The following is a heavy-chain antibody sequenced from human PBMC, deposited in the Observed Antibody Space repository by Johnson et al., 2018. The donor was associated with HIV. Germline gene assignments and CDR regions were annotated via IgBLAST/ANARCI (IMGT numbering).Heavy chain of an antibody. V-gene: IGHV3-30*04. CDR1: GFTFSSYA. Sequence: QVQLVESGGGVVQPGRSLRLSCAASGFTFSSYAMHWVRQAPGKGLAWVAVISYDGSNKYYADSVKGRFTISRDNSKNTLYLQMNSLRAEDTAVYYCARDSGRYSSSWATFGAFDIWGQGTMVTVSS. J-gene: IGHJ3*02. D-gene: IGHD6-13*01. CDR3: ARDSGRYSSSWATFGAFDI. CDR2: ISYDGSNK.